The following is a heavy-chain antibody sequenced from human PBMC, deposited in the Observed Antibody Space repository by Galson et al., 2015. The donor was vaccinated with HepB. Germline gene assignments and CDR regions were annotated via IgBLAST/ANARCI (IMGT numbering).Heavy chain of an antibody. J-gene: IGHJ3*02. CDR2: ISYDGSNK. CDR3: AKETDLNWNYFNAFDI. D-gene: IGHD1-7*01. CDR1: GFTFSSYG. Sequence: SLRLSCAASGFTFSSYGMHWVHQAPGKGLEWVAVISYDGSNKYYADSVKGRFTISRDNSKNTLYLQMNSLRAEDTAVYYCAKETDLNWNYFNAFDIWGQGTMVTVSS. V-gene: IGHV3-30*18.